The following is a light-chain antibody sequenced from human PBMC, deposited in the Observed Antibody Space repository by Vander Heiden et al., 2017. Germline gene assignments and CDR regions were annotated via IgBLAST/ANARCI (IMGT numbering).Light chain of an antibody. Sequence: EIVMTQSPATLSVSLGERATLSCRASQSVSSNLAWYQQKPGQAPRLRIYGASTRATGIPARFSGSGSGTEFTLTISSLQSEDFAVYYCQQYNNWPPLTFAGETKVEIK. CDR3: QQYNNWPPLT. CDR2: GAS. V-gene: IGKV3D-15*01. J-gene: IGKJ4*01. CDR1: QSVSSN.